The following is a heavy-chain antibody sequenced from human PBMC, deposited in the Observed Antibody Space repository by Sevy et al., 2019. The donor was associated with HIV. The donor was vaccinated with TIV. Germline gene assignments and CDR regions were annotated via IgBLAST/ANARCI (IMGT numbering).Heavy chain of an antibody. CDR1: GYTFIKHP. CDR3: ARDSDGSGRYYLHYFDA. V-gene: IGHV1-18*01. Sequence: ASVKVSCKTSGYTFIKHPLSWVRQAPGQGLEWMGCIRTYNSETKYAQKFQGRATMTIDTSTSTAYMELRSLRSDDTAVYYCARDSDGSGRYYLHYFDAWGQGTLVTVSS. CDR2: IRTYNSET. J-gene: IGHJ4*02. D-gene: IGHD3-22*01.